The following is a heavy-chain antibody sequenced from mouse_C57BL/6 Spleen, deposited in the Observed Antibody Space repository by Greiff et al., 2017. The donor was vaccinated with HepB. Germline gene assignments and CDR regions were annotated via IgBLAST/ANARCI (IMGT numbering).Heavy chain of an antibody. CDR2: IDPETGGT. D-gene: IGHD1-1*01. CDR3: TPITTVVGETWFAY. CDR1: GYTFTDYE. V-gene: IGHV1-15*01. Sequence: QVQLQQSGAELVRPGASVTLSCKASGYTFTDYEMHWVKQTPVHGLEWIGAIDPETGGTAYNQKFKGKAILTADKSSSTAYVELRSLTSEDSAVYYCTPITTVVGETWFAYWGQGTPVTVSA. J-gene: IGHJ3*01.